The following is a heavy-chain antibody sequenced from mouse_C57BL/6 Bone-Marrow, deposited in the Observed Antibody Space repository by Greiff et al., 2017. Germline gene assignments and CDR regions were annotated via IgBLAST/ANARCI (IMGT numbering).Heavy chain of an antibody. CDR2: IDPSDSYT. Sequence: VKLQQPVAELVMPGASVKLSCKASGYTFTSYWMHWVKQRPGQGLEWIGEIDPSDSYTNYNQKFKGKSTLTVDKSSSTAYMQLSSLTSEDSAVYYCARRGGSTVVAHFDVWGTGTTVTVSS. CDR3: ARRGGSTVVAHFDV. D-gene: IGHD1-1*01. V-gene: IGHV1-69*01. J-gene: IGHJ1*03. CDR1: GYTFTSYW.